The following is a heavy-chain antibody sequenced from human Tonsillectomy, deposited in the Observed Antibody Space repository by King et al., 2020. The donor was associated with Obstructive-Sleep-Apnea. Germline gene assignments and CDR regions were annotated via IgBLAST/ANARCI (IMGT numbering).Heavy chain of an antibody. CDR3: ARGSGAADVNWFDP. Sequence: VQLQQWGAGLLKPSETLSLTCAVYGGSFSDYYWSWIRQPPGKGLEWIGEVNHGGNTNYSPSLKSRVTISVDMSKNQFSLKLTSVTAADTAVYYCARGSGAADVNWFDPWGQGALVTVSS. CDR2: VNHGGNT. V-gene: IGHV4-34*01. J-gene: IGHJ5*02. D-gene: IGHD6-13*01. CDR1: GGSFSDYY.